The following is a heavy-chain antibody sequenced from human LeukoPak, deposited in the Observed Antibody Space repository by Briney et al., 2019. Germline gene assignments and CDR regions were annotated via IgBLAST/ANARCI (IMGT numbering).Heavy chain of an antibody. CDR2: IYPGDSDT. Sequence: GESLKISCKGSGYSFTSYWIGWVRQMPGKGLEWMGIIYPGDSDTRYSPSFQGQVTISVDKSTNTAYLQWSSLKASDTAMYYCARHAYCSSTSCYFNWFDPWGQGTLVTVSS. D-gene: IGHD2-2*01. V-gene: IGHV5-51*01. J-gene: IGHJ5*02. CDR3: ARHAYCSSTSCYFNWFDP. CDR1: GYSFTSYW.